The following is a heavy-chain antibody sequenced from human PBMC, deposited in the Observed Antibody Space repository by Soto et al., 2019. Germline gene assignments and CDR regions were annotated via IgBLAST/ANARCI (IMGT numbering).Heavy chain of an antibody. CDR3: AHDANTDTPMFKTYYFDY. V-gene: IGHV2-5*02. CDR1: GFSLSTSGVG. D-gene: IGHD5-18*01. J-gene: IGHJ4*01. Sequence: QITLKESGPTLVKPTQTLTLTCTFSGFSLSTSGVGVGWIRQPPGKPLEWLALIYWDDDKRYSPSLKSRLTITKDTAKTQVVLKITNMDPVDTATYYCAHDANTDTPMFKTYYFDYWGHGTLVTVTS. CDR2: IYWDDDK.